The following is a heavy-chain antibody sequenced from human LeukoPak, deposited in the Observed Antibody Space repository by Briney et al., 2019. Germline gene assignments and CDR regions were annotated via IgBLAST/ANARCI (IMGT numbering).Heavy chain of an antibody. CDR1: GFTFDDYS. CDR3: ARDTKHIVVVTAIGGDDAFDI. Sequence: GGSLRLSCAASGFTFDDYSMNWVRQAPGKGLEWVSSISSSSSYIYYADSVKGRFTISRDNAKNSLYLQMNSLRAEDTAVYYCARDTKHIVVVTAIGGDDAFDIWGQGTMVTVSS. V-gene: IGHV3-21*01. CDR2: ISSSSSYI. J-gene: IGHJ3*02. D-gene: IGHD2-21*02.